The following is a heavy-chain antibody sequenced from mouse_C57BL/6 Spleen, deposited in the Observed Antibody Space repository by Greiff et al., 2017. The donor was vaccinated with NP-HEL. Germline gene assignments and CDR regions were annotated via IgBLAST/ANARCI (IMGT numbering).Heavy chain of an antibody. D-gene: IGHD3-2*02. CDR1: GFTFSDYY. V-gene: IGHV5-16*01. J-gene: IGHJ1*03. CDR3: ARDPDSSGFYWYFDV. CDR2: INYDGSST. Sequence: EVQLVESEGGLVQPGSSMKLSCTASGFTFSDYYMAWVRQVPEKGLEWVANINYDGSSTYYLDSLKSRFIISRDNAKNILYLQMSSLKSDDTATYYCARDPDSSGFYWYFDVWGTGTTVTVSS.